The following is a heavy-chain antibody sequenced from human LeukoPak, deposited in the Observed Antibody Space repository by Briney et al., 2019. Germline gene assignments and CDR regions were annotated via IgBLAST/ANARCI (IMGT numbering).Heavy chain of an antibody. V-gene: IGHV4-34*01. CDR1: GGSFSGYY. J-gene: IGHJ5*02. CDR3: ARVLTVVVVPTNWFDP. CDR2: INHSGST. Sequence: SETLSLTCAVYGGSFSGYYWSWIRQPPGKGLEWVGEINHSGSTNYNPSLKSRVTISVDTSKNQFSLKLSSVTAADTAVYYCARVLTVVVVPTNWFDPWGQGTLVTVSS. D-gene: IGHD2-2*01.